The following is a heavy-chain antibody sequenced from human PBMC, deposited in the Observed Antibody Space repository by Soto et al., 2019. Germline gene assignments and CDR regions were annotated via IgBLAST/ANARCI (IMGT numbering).Heavy chain of an antibody. Sequence: QVQLVESGGGVVQPGRSLRLSCAASGFTFSSYAMHWVRQAPGKGLEWVAVISYDGSNKYYADSVKGRFTISRDNSKNTLYLQMNSLRAEDTAVYYCARLDSSGWSNYFDYWGQGTLVTVSS. CDR3: ARLDSSGWSNYFDY. V-gene: IGHV3-30-3*01. CDR1: GFTFSSYA. D-gene: IGHD6-19*01. J-gene: IGHJ4*02. CDR2: ISYDGSNK.